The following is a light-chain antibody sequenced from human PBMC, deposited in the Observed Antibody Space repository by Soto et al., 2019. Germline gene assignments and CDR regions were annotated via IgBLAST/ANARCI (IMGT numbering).Light chain of an antibody. CDR2: NND. Sequence: QSVLSQPPSASGTPGQRVTISCSGRSSNIGSNIVNWYQQLPGTAPKLLIYNNDQRPSGVPDRFSGSKSGTSVSLAISGLQSEDEADYYCSAWDASLNAILFGGGTKVTVL. J-gene: IGLJ2*01. CDR1: SSNIGSNI. V-gene: IGLV1-44*01. CDR3: SAWDASLNAIL.